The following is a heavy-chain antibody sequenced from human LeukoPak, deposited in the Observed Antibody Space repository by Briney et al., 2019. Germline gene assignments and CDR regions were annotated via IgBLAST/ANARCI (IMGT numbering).Heavy chain of an antibody. Sequence: SETLSLTCTVSGGSISSYYWSWIRQPPGEGLEWIGYIYYSGSTNYNPSLKSRVTISVDTSKNQFSLKLSSVTAADTAVYYCARGCGYSSSSYYRRAYNWFDPWGQGTLVTVSS. CDR2: IYYSGST. D-gene: IGHD6-6*01. CDR3: ARGCGYSSSSYYRRAYNWFDP. J-gene: IGHJ5*02. V-gene: IGHV4-59*12. CDR1: GGSISSYY.